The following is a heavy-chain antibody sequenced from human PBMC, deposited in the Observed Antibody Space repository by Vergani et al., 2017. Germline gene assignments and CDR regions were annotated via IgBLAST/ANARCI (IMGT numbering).Heavy chain of an antibody. CDR2: ISYDGSNK. CDR1: GFTFSSYA. J-gene: IGHJ4*02. Sequence: QVQLVESGGGVVQPGRSLRLSCAAPGFTFSSYAMHWVRQAPGKGLEWVAVISYDGSNKYYADSVKGRFTISRDNSKTTLYLQMNSLRAEDTAVYYCARDSVWGSYRGGFYWGQGTLVTVSS. D-gene: IGHD3-16*02. CDR3: ARDSVWGSYRGGFY. V-gene: IGHV3-30-3*01.